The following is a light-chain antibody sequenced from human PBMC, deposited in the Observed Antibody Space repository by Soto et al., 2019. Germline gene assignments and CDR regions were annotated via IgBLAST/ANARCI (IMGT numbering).Light chain of an antibody. V-gene: IGKV3-20*01. J-gene: IGKJ4*02. Sequence: FLLTQSPATLSLYPGEGATLSCRASQSVGGGYLAWYQQKPGQAPRLLIYGASRRATGIPDRFSGSRSGTDFILTINRLEPEDFAVYYCQQYANSPPTFGGGTEVVIE. CDR1: QSVGGGY. CDR3: QQYANSPPT. CDR2: GAS.